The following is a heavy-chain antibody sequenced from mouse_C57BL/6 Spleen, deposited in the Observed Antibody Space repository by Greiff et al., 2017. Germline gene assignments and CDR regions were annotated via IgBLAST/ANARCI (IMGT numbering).Heavy chain of an antibody. J-gene: IGHJ2*01. V-gene: IGHV1-19*01. CDR3: AEGADYFDY. CDR2: INPYNGGT. Sequence: EVKLMESGPVLVKPGASVKMSCKASGYTFTDYYMNWVKQSHGKSLEWIGVINPYNGGTSYNQKFKGKATLTVDKSSSTAYMELNSLTSEDSAVYYCAEGADYFDYWGQGTTLTVSS. CDR1: GYTFTDYY.